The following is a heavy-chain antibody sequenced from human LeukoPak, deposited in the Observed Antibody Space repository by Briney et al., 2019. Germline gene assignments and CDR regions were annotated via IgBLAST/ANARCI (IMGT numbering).Heavy chain of an antibody. CDR3: ASPIAVAGFFDY. CDR1: GYTFTSYA. J-gene: IGHJ4*02. V-gene: IGHV1-3*01. D-gene: IGHD6-19*01. Sequence: ASVKVSCKASGYTFTSYAMHWVRQAPGQRLEWMGWVNAGNGNTKYSQKFQGRVTITRDTSASTAYMELSSLRSEDTAVYYCASPIAVAGFFDYWGQGTLVTVSS. CDR2: VNAGNGNT.